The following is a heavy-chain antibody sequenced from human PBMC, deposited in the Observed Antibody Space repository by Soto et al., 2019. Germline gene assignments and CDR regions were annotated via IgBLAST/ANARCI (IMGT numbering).Heavy chain of an antibody. CDR3: TRYVSGRGHAFDF. Sequence: AGSLRLSCAASGFTFSSHWMNWVRQAPGKGLEWVANIKQDESEKYYVDSVKGRFTISRDNAKNSLLLQMNSLRVEDTAIYYCTRYVSGRGHAFDFWGQGKVVTVSS. D-gene: IGHD3-16*01. CDR2: IKQDESEK. V-gene: IGHV3-7*03. CDR1: GFTFSSHW. J-gene: IGHJ4*02.